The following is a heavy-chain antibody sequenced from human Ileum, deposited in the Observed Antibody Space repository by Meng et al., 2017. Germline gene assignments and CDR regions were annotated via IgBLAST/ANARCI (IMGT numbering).Heavy chain of an antibody. CDR3: ARDHWGSLDY. V-gene: IGHV4-31*03. D-gene: IGHD7-27*01. CDR1: GGSISSGGYY. J-gene: IGHJ4*02. Sequence: QVQLPEAGPGLVKAAQTLSLTCTVSGGSISSGGYYWSWIRLRPGKGLEWLGYTYYSGSTYYNPSLKSRVTISVDTSKNQFSLKLTSVTAADTAVYYCARDHWGSLDYWGQGVLVTVSS. CDR2: TYYSGST.